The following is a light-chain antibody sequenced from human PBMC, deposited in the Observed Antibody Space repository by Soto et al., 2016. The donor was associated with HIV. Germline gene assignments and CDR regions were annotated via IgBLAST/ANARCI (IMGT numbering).Light chain of an antibody. CDR1: KLGNKY. V-gene: IGLV3-1*01. CDR2: QDN. J-gene: IGLJ3*02. CDR3: QAWDTNTEGV. Sequence: SYEVSQPPSVSVSPGQTASITCSGDKLGNKYACWYQQKPGQSPVLVIYQDNKRPSGIPERFSGSNSGNTATLTISGTQAMDEADYYCQAWDTNTEGVFGGGTKLTVL.